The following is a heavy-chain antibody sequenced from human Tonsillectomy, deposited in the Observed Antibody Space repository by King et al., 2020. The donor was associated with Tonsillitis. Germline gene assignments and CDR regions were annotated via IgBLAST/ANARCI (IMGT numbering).Heavy chain of an antibody. D-gene: IGHD1-1*01. Sequence: VQLVESGGGLVQPGGSLRLSCAASGFTFSNYAMSWVRQAPGKGLEWVSAISGSGGSTFYAESVKVRFTISSDNSKNTLYLQMNSLRAEDTAVYYCAKGMSSLQHYFYYYYMAVWGKGTTVTVSS. J-gene: IGHJ6*03. V-gene: IGHV3-23*04. CDR3: AKGMSSLQHYFYYYYMAV. CDR2: ISGSGGST. CDR1: GFTFSNYA.